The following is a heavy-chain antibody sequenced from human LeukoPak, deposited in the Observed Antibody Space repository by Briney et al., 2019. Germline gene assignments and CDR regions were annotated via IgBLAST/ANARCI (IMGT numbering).Heavy chain of an antibody. Sequence: GGSQTLFCAACGYIFSSYRMSWRRRATGKGLEWVANIKQDGSEKYYVDSVRGRFTISRDNPKNSLYLQMNSLRAEDTAVYYCARGLRFLEWLLDYYFYGMDVWGQGTTVTVSS. CDR3: ARGLRFLEWLLDYYFYGMDV. CDR1: GYIFSSYR. V-gene: IGHV3-7*01. D-gene: IGHD3-3*01. CDR2: IKQDGSEK. J-gene: IGHJ6*02.